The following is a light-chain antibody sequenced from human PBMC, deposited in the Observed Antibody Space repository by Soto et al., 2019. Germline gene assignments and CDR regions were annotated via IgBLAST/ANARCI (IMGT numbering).Light chain of an antibody. CDR3: QSYDSSLSGFYV. CDR1: SSNIGAGYD. V-gene: IGLV1-40*01. Sequence: QSVLTQPPSVSGAPGQRVTISCTGSSSNIGAGYDVHWYQQLPGTAPKLLIYGNSNRPSGVPDRFSGSNSGTSASLAITGLQAYDEADYYCQSYDSSLSGFYVFGTGTKLTVL. J-gene: IGLJ1*01. CDR2: GNS.